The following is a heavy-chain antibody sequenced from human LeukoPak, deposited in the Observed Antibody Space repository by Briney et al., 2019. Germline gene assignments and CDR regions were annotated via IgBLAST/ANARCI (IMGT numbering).Heavy chain of an antibody. Sequence: GGSLRLSCAASGFTFSSYAMHWVRQAPGKGLEWVAVISYDGSNKYYADSVKGRFTISRDNSKNTLYLQMNSLRAEDTAVYYCARDRNPDTVYLDYWGQGTLVTVSS. J-gene: IGHJ4*02. CDR2: ISYDGSNK. V-gene: IGHV3-30-3*01. CDR1: GFTFSSYA. D-gene: IGHD5-18*01. CDR3: ARDRNPDTVYLDY.